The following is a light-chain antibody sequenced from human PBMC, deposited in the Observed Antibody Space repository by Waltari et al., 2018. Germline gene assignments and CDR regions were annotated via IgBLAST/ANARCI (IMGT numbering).Light chain of an antibody. Sequence: QSVLTQPPSVSGTPGQRVSISCSGSSSNIGSKSVNWYQQVPGTAPKLLIYSNNQRPSGVPDRFSGSKSGPSASRAISGLQSEDEADYYCATWDDSLNGLFGGGTKLTVL. CDR1: SSNIGSKS. V-gene: IGLV1-44*01. CDR2: SNN. J-gene: IGLJ2*01. CDR3: ATWDDSLNGL.